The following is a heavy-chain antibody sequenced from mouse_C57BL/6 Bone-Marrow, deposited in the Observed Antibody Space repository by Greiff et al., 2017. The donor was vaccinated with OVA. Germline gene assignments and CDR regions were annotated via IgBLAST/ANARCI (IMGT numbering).Heavy chain of an antibody. CDR2: INPNNGGT. D-gene: IGHD2-3*01. CDR1: GYTFTDYY. V-gene: IGHV1-26*01. J-gene: IGHJ1*03. CDR3: ARRDGYPYGYFDN. Sequence: EVQLQQSGPELVKPGASVKISCKASGYTFTDYYMNWVTQSHGKSLEWIGDINPNNGGTSYNQKFKGKATLTVDKSSSTAYMELRSLTSEDAAVYDCARRDGYPYGYFDNWGKGTTVTVSS.